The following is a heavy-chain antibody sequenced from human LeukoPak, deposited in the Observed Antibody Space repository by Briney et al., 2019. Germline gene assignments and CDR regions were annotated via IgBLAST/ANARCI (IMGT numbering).Heavy chain of an antibody. D-gene: IGHD5-18*01. CDR1: GFTFSSYG. CDR2: FSGRGGST. V-gene: IGHV3-23*01. Sequence: GGSLRLSCAASGFTFSSYGMNWVRQAPGKGLEWVSAFSGRGGSTYYADSVKGRFTISRDNSKNTLYLQMNSLRAEDTAVYYCARESDTAFDYWGQGTLVTVSS. CDR3: ARESDTAFDY. J-gene: IGHJ4*02.